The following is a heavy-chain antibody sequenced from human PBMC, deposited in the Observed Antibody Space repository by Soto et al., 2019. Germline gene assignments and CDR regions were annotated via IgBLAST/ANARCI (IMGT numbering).Heavy chain of an antibody. Sequence: EVQLVESGGGLVQPGRSLRLSCAASGFTFDDYAMHWVRQAPGKGLEWVSGISRNSGSIGYADSVKGRFTISRDNAKNSLYLQMNSLRAEDTALYYCAKGYSSAAGAFDIWGQGTMVTVSS. CDR2: ISRNSGSI. V-gene: IGHV3-9*01. CDR1: GFTFDDYA. CDR3: AKGYSSAAGAFDI. J-gene: IGHJ3*02. D-gene: IGHD6-19*01.